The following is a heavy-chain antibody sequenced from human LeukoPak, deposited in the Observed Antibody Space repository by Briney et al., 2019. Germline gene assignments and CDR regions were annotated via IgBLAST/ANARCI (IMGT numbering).Heavy chain of an antibody. CDR1: GFTFSSYS. J-gene: IGHJ4*02. D-gene: IGHD6-13*01. CDR2: ISSSSSYI. Sequence: GSLRLSCAASGFTFSSYSMNWVRQAPGKGLEWVSSISSSSSYIYYADSVKGRFTISRDNAKNSLYLQVNSLRAEDTAVYYCASAIAAAGSSYWGQGTLVTVSS. V-gene: IGHV3-21*01. CDR3: ASAIAAAGSSY.